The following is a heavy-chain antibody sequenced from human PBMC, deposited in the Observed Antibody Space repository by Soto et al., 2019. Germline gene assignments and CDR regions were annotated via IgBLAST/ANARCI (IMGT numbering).Heavy chain of an antibody. D-gene: IGHD3-22*01. V-gene: IGHV4-31*03. J-gene: IGHJ5*02. CDR1: GGSISSGGYY. CDR2: IHYSGST. Sequence: PSETLSLTCTVSGGSISSGGYYWSWIRQHPGKGLEWIGYIHYSGSTYYNSSLKSRVTISVDTSKNQFSLKLSSVTAADTAVYYCPRWTPLFSTYYYDSSGREVTNWFDPWGQGTLVTVSS. CDR3: PRWTPLFSTYYYDSSGREVTNWFDP.